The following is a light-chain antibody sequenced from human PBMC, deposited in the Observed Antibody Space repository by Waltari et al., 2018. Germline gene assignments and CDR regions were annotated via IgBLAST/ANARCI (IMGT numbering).Light chain of an antibody. V-gene: IGLV2-14*01. CDR1: TPAVCGSNH. CDR3: ASFRSDSTYV. CDR2: DVS. Sequence: SALTQPASLSGSPGQSITIAFTGSTPAVCGSNHVSWYQQDPGKAPKLIIFDVSNRPSGVSNRFSGSKSGNTASLTISGLQAEDDADYYCASFRSDSTYVFGTGTKVTVL. J-gene: IGLJ1*01.